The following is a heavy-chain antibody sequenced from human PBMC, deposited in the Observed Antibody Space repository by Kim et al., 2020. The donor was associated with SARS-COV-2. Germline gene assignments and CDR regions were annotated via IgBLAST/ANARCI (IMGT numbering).Heavy chain of an antibody. CDR1: GGTFSSYA. V-gene: IGHV1-69*13. J-gene: IGHJ6*02. Sequence: SVKVSCKASGGTFSSYAISWVRQAPGQGLEWMGGIIPIFGTANYAQKFQGRVTITADESTSTAYMELSSLRSEDTAVYYCARGYSSSWYQENYYGMDVWGQGTTVTVSS. CDR2: IIPIFGTA. D-gene: IGHD6-13*01. CDR3: ARGYSSSWYQENYYGMDV.